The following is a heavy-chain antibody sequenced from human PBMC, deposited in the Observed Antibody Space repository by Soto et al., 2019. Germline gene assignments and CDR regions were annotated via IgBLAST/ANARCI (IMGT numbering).Heavy chain of an antibody. Sequence: QVQLVQSGAEVKKPGSSVKVSCKASGGTISTYTISWVRQAPGQGLEWLGRIIPILGLVKYPQKFQGRVTITADKSTSTAYMALSSLRSEDTAVYFCATAQGYFDSWGQGTLVTVSS. J-gene: IGHJ4*02. CDR2: IIPILGLV. CDR3: ATAQGYFDS. CDR1: GGTISTYT. D-gene: IGHD5-18*01. V-gene: IGHV1-69*02.